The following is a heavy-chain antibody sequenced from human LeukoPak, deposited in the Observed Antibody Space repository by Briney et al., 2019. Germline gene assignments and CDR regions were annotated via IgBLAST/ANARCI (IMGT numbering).Heavy chain of an antibody. D-gene: IGHD2-21*02. CDR2: ISYDGSNK. J-gene: IGHJ3*02. CDR1: GFTFSSYA. V-gene: IGHV3-30*04. Sequence: GRSLRLSCAASGFTFSSYAMHWVRQAPGKGLEWVAVISYDGSNKYYADSVKGRFTISRDNSKNTLYLQMNSLRAEDTAVYYCAKTMVVTANPRAFDIWGQGTMVTVSS. CDR3: AKTMVVTANPRAFDI.